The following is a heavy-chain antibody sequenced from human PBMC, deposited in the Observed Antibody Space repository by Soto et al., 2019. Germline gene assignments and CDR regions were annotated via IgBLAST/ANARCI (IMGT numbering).Heavy chain of an antibody. CDR2: ISGSGGST. CDR3: AKRRGTTVTTSLDY. V-gene: IGHV3-23*01. J-gene: IGHJ4*02. Sequence: EVQLLESGGGLVQPGGSLRLSCAASGFTFSSYAMSWVRQAPGKGLEWVSAISGSGGSTYYADSVKVRFTISRDNSKNPLYLQMNSLRAEDTAVFYCAKRRGTTVTTSLDYWGQGTLVTVSS. D-gene: IGHD4-17*01. CDR1: GFTFSSYA.